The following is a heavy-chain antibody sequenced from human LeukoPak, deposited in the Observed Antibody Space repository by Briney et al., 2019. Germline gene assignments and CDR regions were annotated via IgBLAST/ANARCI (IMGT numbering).Heavy chain of an antibody. V-gene: IGHV4-59*01. CDR2: IYYSGST. CDR1: GGSISSYY. CDR3: ARVLYDYVWGSYPNWFDP. D-gene: IGHD3-16*02. J-gene: IGHJ5*02. Sequence: SETLSLTCTVSGGSISSYYWSWIRQPPGKGLEWIGYIYYSGSTNYNPSLKSRVTISVDTSKNQFPLKLSSVTAADTAVYYCARVLYDYVWGSYPNWFDPWGQGTLVTVSS.